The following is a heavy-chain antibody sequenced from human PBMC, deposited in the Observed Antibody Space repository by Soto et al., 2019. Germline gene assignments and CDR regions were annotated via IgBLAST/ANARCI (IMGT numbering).Heavy chain of an antibody. CDR1: GFTFSNFG. D-gene: IGHD2-2*02. J-gene: IGHJ4*02. CDR3: VRDDCTSTSCYKSFDS. V-gene: IGHV3-21*01. CDR2: ITDNSYI. Sequence: EVQLVESGGGLVKPGGSLRLSCAASGFTFSNFGMNWVRQAPGKGLEWVSSITDNSYIYYADSVKGRFTISRDNAKSSLYLQMNSLRAGDTAVYYCVRDDCTSTSCYKSFDSWGQGTLVTVSS.